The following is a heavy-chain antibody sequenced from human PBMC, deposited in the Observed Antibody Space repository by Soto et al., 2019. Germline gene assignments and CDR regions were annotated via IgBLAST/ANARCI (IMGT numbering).Heavy chain of an antibody. V-gene: IGHV4-30-2*01. CDR2: IYHSGST. D-gene: IGHD4-17*01. CDR1: GGSISSGGYS. Sequence: QLKLQESGSGLVKPSQTLSLTCAVSGGSISSGGYSWSWIRQPPGKGLECIGYIYHSGSTYYNPSLKSRVTMSVDRSKNQFSLKLSSVTAADTAVYYCARAKTTVTTFDYWGQGTLVTVSS. CDR3: ARAKTTVTTFDY. J-gene: IGHJ4*02.